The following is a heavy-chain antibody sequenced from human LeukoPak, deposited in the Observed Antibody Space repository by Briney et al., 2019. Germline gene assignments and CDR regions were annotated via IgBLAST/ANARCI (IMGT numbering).Heavy chain of an antibody. D-gene: IGHD1-14*01. CDR1: GYTFTSYY. V-gene: IGHV1-46*01. J-gene: IGHJ4*02. CDR3: ARDVNPVSGEDY. Sequence: ASVKASCKASGYTFTSYYMHWVRQAPGQGLEWMGIINPSGGSTSYAQKFQGRVTMTRDTPTSTVYMELSSLRSEDTAVYYCARDVNPVSGEDYWGQGTLVTVSS. CDR2: INPSGGST.